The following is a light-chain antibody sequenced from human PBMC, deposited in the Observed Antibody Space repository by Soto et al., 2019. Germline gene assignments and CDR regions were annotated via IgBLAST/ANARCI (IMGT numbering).Light chain of an antibody. CDR1: QGISSY. J-gene: IGKJ4*01. V-gene: IGKV1-9*01. Sequence: IQLPQSPSSLSASVGDRVTITCRASQGISSYLAWYQQKPGKAPKLLLYAASTLQSGVPSRFSGSGSGTDFTLTISSLQPEDFAPYYCQQLNSYPSSAFGGGTKVEIK. CDR3: QQLNSYPSSA. CDR2: AAS.